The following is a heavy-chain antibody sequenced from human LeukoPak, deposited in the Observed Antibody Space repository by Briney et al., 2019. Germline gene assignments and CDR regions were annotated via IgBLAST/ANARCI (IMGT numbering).Heavy chain of an antibody. Sequence: KGGESLKISCKGSGYSFTSYWIGWVRQMPGKGLEWMGIIYPGDSDTRYSPSFQGQVTISADKSISTAYLQLSSLKASDTAMYYCARCLTYYYDSSGYPSGFDYWGQGTLVTVSS. J-gene: IGHJ4*02. CDR3: ARCLTYYYDSSGYPSGFDY. D-gene: IGHD3-22*01. V-gene: IGHV5-51*01. CDR2: IYPGDSDT. CDR1: GYSFTSYW.